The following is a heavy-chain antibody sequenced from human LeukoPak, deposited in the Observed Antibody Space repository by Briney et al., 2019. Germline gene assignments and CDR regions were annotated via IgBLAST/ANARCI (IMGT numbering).Heavy chain of an antibody. CDR1: GFTFSSYG. CDR3: AKRIQLNWYFDL. J-gene: IGHJ2*01. CDR2: ISGSGGST. V-gene: IGHV3-23*01. D-gene: IGHD5-18*01. Sequence: GGSLRLSCAASGFTFSSYGMHWVRQAPGKGLEWVSAISGSGGSTYYADSVKGRFTISRDNSKNTLYLQMNSLRAEDTAVYYCAKRIQLNWYFDLWGRGTLVTVSS.